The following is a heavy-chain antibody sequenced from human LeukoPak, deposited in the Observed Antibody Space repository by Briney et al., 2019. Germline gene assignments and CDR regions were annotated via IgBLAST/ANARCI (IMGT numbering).Heavy chain of an antibody. J-gene: IGHJ4*02. CDR3: AAGAGITRY. CDR2: ITWNSGSI. D-gene: IGHD3-10*01. CDR1: GLTFYDYA. Sequence: GRSLRLSCATSGLTFYDYAMHWDRQAPGKGLEWVSGITWNSGSIAYADSVKGRFTISRDNAKDSLYLQVNSLRSEDTALYYCAAGAGITRYWGQGTLVTVSS. V-gene: IGHV3-9*01.